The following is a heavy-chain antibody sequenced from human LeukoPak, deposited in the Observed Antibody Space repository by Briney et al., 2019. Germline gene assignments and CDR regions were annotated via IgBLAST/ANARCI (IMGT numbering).Heavy chain of an antibody. Sequence: PSENVSFTSTGSAGYISCGDYYRHGIRQPLGRGLELIGSIYYSGSTYYNQSLKSLATISVDTSKNQFSLRLSSVTPADTAVSYCARLQLAAACKRWFDPWGEGTLVSVCS. CDR3: ARLQLAAACKRWFDP. CDR1: AGYISCGDYY. V-gene: IGHV4-39*01. D-gene: IGHD6-13*01. J-gene: IGHJ5*02. CDR2: IYYSGST.